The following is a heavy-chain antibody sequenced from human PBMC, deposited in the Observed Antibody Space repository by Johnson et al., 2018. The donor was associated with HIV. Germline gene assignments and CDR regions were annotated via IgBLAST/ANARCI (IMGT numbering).Heavy chain of an antibody. CDR1: GFTFSNAW. CDR2: IRSKTDGGTT. Sequence: VQLVESGGGLVKPGGSLRVSCAASGFTFSNAWMNWVRQAPGKGLEWVGRIRSKTDGGTTEYAAPVKGRFTISRDSSKNTLYLQVNSLRAEDTAVYYCARGSRYTHDNDDVYLLHAFDIWGQGTMVTVSS. J-gene: IGHJ3*02. CDR3: ARGSRYTHDNDDVYLLHAFDI. V-gene: IGHV3-15*01. D-gene: IGHD3-16*01.